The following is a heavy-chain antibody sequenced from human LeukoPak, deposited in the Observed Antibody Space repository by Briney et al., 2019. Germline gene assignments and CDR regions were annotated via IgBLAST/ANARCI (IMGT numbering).Heavy chain of an antibody. D-gene: IGHD2-21*01. CDR3: AKVPGGYCAGSTCWLDY. V-gene: IGHV3-23*01. Sequence: GGSLRLSCAASGFTFSSYAMSWVRQAPGRGLEWVSAISGSGGSTYYADSVKGRFTISRDNPKNTLYLQMNSLRAEDTAVYYCAKVPGGYCAGSTCWLDYWGQGTLVTVSS. J-gene: IGHJ4*02. CDR1: GFTFSSYA. CDR2: ISGSGGST.